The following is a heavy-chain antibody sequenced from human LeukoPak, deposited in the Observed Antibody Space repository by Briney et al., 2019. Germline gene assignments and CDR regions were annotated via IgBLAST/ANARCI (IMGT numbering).Heavy chain of an antibody. Sequence: PGGSLRLSCAASGFTFSSYAMSWVRQAPGKGLEWVSAISGSGGSTYYADSVKGRFTISRDNSKNTLYLQMNSLRAEDTAVYYCAKDMYYDSSGTIGGYYMDVWGKGTTVTVSS. CDR1: GFTFSSYA. V-gene: IGHV3-23*01. J-gene: IGHJ6*03. CDR3: AKDMYYDSSGTIGGYYMDV. CDR2: ISGSGGST. D-gene: IGHD3-22*01.